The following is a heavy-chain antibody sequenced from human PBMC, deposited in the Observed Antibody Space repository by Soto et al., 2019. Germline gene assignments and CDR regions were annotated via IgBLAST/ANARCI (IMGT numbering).Heavy chain of an antibody. CDR1: GFTFSSYG. CDR2: MSYDGSNT. Sequence: QVHVVESGGGVVLPGRSLRLSCATSGFTFSSYGMHWVRQAPGKGLEWVAVMSYDGSNTYYGESVKGRFTISRDNSKNMLYLQMNSLRAEDTAVYYCAKDDGLWYLDYWGQGILVTVSS. V-gene: IGHV3-30*18. J-gene: IGHJ4*02. CDR3: AKDDGLWYLDY. D-gene: IGHD5-18*01.